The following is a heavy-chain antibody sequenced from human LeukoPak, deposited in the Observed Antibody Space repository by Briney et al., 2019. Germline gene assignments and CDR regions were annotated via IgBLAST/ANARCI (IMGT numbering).Heavy chain of an antibody. J-gene: IGHJ5*02. CDR1: GYTLTELS. CDR2: FDPEDGET. D-gene: IGHD2-21*02. CDR3: ATSCCGGDCYPNWFDP. V-gene: IGHV1-24*01. Sequence: ASVKVSCKVSGYTLTELSMHWVRQAPGKGLEWMGGFDPEDGETIYAQKFQGRVTMTEDTSTDTAYMELSSLRSEDTAVYYCATSCCGGDCYPNWFDPWGQGTLVTVSS.